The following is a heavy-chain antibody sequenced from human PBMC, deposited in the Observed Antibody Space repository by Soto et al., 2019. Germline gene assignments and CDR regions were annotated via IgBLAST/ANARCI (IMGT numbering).Heavy chain of an antibody. J-gene: IGHJ4*02. CDR2: IYYSGNA. CDR3: AREGGESSDGLYYFDS. D-gene: IGHD3-16*01. CDR1: GGSTSSDNY. Sequence: SETLSLTCTVSGGSTSSDNYWSWIRQPPGKGLEWIGHIYYSGNADYNPSLKSRLAISIDTSKNQFSLKLSSVTAADTAVYFCAREGGESSDGLYYFDSWGQGSLVTVSS. V-gene: IGHV4-30-4*01.